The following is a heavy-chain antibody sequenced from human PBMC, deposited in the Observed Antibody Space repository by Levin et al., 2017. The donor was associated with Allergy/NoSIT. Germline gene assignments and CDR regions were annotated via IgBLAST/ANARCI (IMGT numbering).Heavy chain of an antibody. D-gene: IGHD3-3*01. CDR3: ARDFWSGYSEFDP. Sequence: ETLSLTCTVSGGSISSSSYYWGWIRQPPGKGLEWIGSIYYSGITYYNPSLKSRVTISVDTSKNQFSLELNSVTAADTALYYCARDFWSGYSEFDPWGQGTLVTVSS. J-gene: IGHJ5*02. CDR2: IYYSGIT. V-gene: IGHV4-39*07. CDR1: GGSISSSSYY.